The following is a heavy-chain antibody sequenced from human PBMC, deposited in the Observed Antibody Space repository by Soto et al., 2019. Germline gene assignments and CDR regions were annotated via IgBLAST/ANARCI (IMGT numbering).Heavy chain of an antibody. J-gene: IGHJ4*02. CDR2: IFPVDSDT. CDR1: GYRFTKYW. D-gene: IGHD3-3*01. CDR3: ARRDFWSGTYHFDF. Sequence: PGESLKISCKGSGYRFTKYWIGWVRQQPGKGLEWMGIIFPVDSDTKYSPSFQGQVIISVDKSLSSTYLQWGSLKASDTAMYYCARRDFWSGTYHFDFWGPGTQVTVSS. V-gene: IGHV5-51*01.